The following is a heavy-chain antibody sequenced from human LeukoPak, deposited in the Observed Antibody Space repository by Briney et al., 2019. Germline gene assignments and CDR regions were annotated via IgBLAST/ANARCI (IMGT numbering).Heavy chain of an antibody. CDR3: ATSTQWLVTIDY. CDR2: IHSGGST. D-gene: IGHD6-19*01. V-gene: IGHV3-53*01. Sequence: GGSLRLSCAASGFTVSSNYMSWVRQAPGKGLEWVSVIHSGGSTYYADSVKGRFTISRDNSKNTLYLQMNSLRAEDTAVYYCATSTQWLVTIDYWGQGTLVTVSS. J-gene: IGHJ4*02. CDR1: GFTVSSNY.